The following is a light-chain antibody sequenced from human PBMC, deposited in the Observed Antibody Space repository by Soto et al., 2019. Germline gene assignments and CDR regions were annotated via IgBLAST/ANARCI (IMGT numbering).Light chain of an antibody. J-gene: IGKJ2*01. Sequence: EIVLTQYPATLSLSPGERATLSCRSSQSVSSYLAWYQQKPGQAPRLLIYDASNRATDIPARFSGSGSGTDFTLTISSLEPEDFAVYYCQQRSNWYTFGQGTKRDIK. V-gene: IGKV3-11*01. CDR2: DAS. CDR3: QQRSNWYT. CDR1: QSVSSY.